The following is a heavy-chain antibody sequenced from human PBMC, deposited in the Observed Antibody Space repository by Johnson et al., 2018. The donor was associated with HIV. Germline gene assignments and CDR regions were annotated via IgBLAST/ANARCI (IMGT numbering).Heavy chain of an antibody. D-gene: IGHD1-26*01. CDR1: GFTVSSNY. Sequence: VQLVESGGGLVQPGGSLRLSCAASGFTVSSNYMSWVRQTSGKGLEWVSAISGSGGSTYYADSVKGRFTISRDNSKNTLYLQMNSLRAEDTAVYYCARARLGELLWAFDIWGQGTMVTVSS. CDR3: ARARLGELLWAFDI. CDR2: SGSGGST. J-gene: IGHJ3*02. V-gene: IGHV3-66*02.